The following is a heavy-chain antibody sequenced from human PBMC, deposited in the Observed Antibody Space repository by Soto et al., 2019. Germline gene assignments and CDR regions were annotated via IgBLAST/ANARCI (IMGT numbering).Heavy chain of an antibody. J-gene: IGHJ4*02. V-gene: IGHV3-30*18. Sequence: QVQLVESGGGVVQPGRSLRLSCAASGFTFSSYGMHWVRQAPGKGLEWVAVISYDGSNKYYADSVKGRFTISRDNSKHTLYLQMNSLRAEDTAVYYCAKDPVLRGYSYGWDYWGQGTLVTVSS. CDR2: ISYDGSNK. D-gene: IGHD5-18*01. CDR3: AKDPVLRGYSYGWDY. CDR1: GFTFSSYG.